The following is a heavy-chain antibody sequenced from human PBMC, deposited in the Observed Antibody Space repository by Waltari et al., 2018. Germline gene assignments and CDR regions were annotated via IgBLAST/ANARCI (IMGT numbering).Heavy chain of an antibody. V-gene: IGHV1-2*02. J-gene: IGHJ6*02. CDR2: INPNSGGT. CDR1: GYTFTGYY. Sequence: QVQLVQSGAEVKKPGASVKVSCKASGYTFTGYYMHWVRQAPGKGLELNGSINPNSGGTTHGQKCQDRLTITSDTTISTAYLSLSRPRSDDTAVYYCARSSGGKPSSWYLYGMDLWGQGTTVTVPS. D-gene: IGHD6-13*01. CDR3: ARSSGGKPSSWYLYGMDL.